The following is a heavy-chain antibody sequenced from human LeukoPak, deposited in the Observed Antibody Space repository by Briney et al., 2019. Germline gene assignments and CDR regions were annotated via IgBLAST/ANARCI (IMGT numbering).Heavy chain of an antibody. D-gene: IGHD3-10*01. CDR3: ARGLVRGVITRSRYWFAP. CDR2: INHSGST. J-gene: IGHJ5*02. V-gene: IGHV4-34*01. CDR1: GGSFSGYY. Sequence: SETLSLTCAVYGGSFSGYYWSWIRQPPGKGLEWIGEINHSGSTNYNPSLKSRVTISVDTSKNQFSLKLSSVTAADTAVYYCARGLVRGVITRSRYWFAPGAREPWSPSPQ.